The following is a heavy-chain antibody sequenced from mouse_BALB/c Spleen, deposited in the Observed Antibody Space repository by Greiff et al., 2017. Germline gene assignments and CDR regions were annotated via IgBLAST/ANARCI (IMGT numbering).Heavy chain of an antibody. Sequence: QVQLQQSGAELVRPGTSVKISCKASGYTFTNYWLGWVKQRPGHGLEWIGDIYPGGGYTNYNEKFKGKATLTADTSSSTAYMQLSSLTSEDSAVYFCARHDGYYEDYAMDYWGQGTSVTVSS. J-gene: IGHJ4*01. D-gene: IGHD2-3*01. CDR1: GYTFTNYW. V-gene: IGHV1-63*02. CDR3: ARHDGYYEDYAMDY. CDR2: IYPGGGYT.